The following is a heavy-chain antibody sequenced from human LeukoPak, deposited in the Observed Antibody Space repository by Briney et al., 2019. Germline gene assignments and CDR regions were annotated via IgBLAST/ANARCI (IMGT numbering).Heavy chain of an antibody. CDR3: AKDVKYNWNYIDY. Sequence: ASVKVSCKASGGTFSSYAISWVRQAPGQGLEWMGGIIPIFGTANYAQKFQGRVTITADESTSTAYMELSSLRAEDTAVYYCAKDVKYNWNYIDYWGQGTLVTVSS. V-gene: IGHV1-69*13. CDR1: GGTFSSYA. D-gene: IGHD1-20*01. J-gene: IGHJ4*02. CDR2: IIPIFGTA.